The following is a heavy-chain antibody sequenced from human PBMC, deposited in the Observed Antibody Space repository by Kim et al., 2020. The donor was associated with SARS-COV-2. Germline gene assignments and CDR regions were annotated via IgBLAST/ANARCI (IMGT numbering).Heavy chain of an antibody. J-gene: IGHJ4*02. CDR1: GFTFSSYA. V-gene: IGHV3-23*01. CDR2: ISGSGGST. Sequence: GGSLRLSCAAYGFTFSSYAMSWVRQAPGKGLEWVSAISGSGGSTYYADSVKGRFTISRDNSKNTLYLQMNSLRAEDTAVYYCAKDRFQYSSSYGFWGQGTLVTVSS. D-gene: IGHD6-13*01. CDR3: AKDRFQYSSSYGF.